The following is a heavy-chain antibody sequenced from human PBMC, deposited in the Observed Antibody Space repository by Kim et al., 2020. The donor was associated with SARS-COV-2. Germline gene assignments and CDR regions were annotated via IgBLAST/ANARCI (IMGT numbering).Heavy chain of an antibody. CDR3: ARARGYFDY. Sequence: GGSLRLSCAASGFTFSSYAMHWVRQAPGKGLEWVAVISYDGSNKYYADSVKGRFTISRDNSKNTLYLQMNSLRAEDTAVYYCARARGYFDYWGQGTLVTV. CDR1: GFTFSSYA. CDR2: ISYDGSNK. D-gene: IGHD3-16*01. V-gene: IGHV3-30*04. J-gene: IGHJ4*02.